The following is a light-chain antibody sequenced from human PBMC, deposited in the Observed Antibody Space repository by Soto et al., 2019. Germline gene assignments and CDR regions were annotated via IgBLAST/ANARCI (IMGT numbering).Light chain of an antibody. CDR1: QSLSDN. CDR2: RAS. V-gene: IGKV3-15*01. Sequence: EIVMTQFPATLSVSPGERATLSCRASQSLSDNLAWYQQRPGQAPRRLFYRASTRATGVPARCSASGSGTEVTLTISSMQSEDSSVYYCHQYSNWPPWTFGPGTKVEIK. CDR3: HQYSNWPPWT. J-gene: IGKJ1*01.